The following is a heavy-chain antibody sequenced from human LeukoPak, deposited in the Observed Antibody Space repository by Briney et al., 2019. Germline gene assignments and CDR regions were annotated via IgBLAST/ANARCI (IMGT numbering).Heavy chain of an antibody. Sequence: ASVKVSCKVSGYTLTELSMHWVRQAPGKGLEWMGGFDPEDGETIYAQEFQGRVTMTEDTSTDTAYMELSSLRSEDTAVYYCATDRGYYDSSGYYYVYWGQGTLVTVSS. CDR3: ATDRGYYDSSGYYYVY. J-gene: IGHJ4*02. CDR2: FDPEDGET. D-gene: IGHD3-22*01. CDR1: GYTLTELS. V-gene: IGHV1-24*01.